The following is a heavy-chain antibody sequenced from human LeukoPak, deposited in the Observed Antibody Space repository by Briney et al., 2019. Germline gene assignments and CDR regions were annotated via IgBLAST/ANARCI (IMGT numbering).Heavy chain of an antibody. V-gene: IGHV3-23*01. CDR1: GFTFSSYG. CDR3: ARFTVVTFFDY. D-gene: IGHD4-23*01. CDR2: ITGTGHIT. J-gene: IGHJ4*02. Sequence: GGSLRLSCAASGFTFSSYGMSWVRQAPGKGLEWVSAITGTGHITYYADSVKGRFTISRDNSKNTLYLQMNSLRAEDTALYYCARFTVVTFFDYWGQGTLVTVSS.